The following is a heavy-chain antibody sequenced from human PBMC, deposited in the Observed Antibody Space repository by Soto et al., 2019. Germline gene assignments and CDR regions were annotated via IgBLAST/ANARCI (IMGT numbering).Heavy chain of an antibody. V-gene: IGHV1-2*02. D-gene: IGHD1-7*01. CDR3: ARRDWKYRGYYFDY. CDR2: INPNSGGT. J-gene: IGHJ4*02. CDR1: GYTFTSYC. Sequence: ASVKVSCKASGYTFTSYCMHWARQAPGQGLEWMGWINPNSGGTNYAQKFQGRVTMTRDTSISTAYMQLSSVTATDTAVYFCARRDWKYRGYYFDYWGQGTLVTVSS.